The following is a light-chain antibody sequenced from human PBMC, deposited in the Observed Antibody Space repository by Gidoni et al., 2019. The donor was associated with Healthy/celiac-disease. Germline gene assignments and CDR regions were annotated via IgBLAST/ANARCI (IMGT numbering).Light chain of an antibody. CDR1: QRVSSSY. CDR3: QQYGSSPPWT. Sequence: EIVLTQSPRTLSLSPGERATLSCRASQRVSSSYLDWYQQKPGQAPRLLIYGASSRATGIPDRFSGSGSGTDFTLTISRLEPEDFAVYYCQQYGSSPPWTFGQGTKLEIK. V-gene: IGKV3-20*01. CDR2: GAS. J-gene: IGKJ2*02.